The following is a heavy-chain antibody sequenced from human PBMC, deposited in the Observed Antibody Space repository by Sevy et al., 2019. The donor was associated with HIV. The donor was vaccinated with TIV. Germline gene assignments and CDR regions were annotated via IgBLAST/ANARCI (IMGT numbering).Heavy chain of an antibody. D-gene: IGHD2-15*01. J-gene: IGHJ6*02. CDR3: ARAGGGGYCSGGSCYSSYYYFYGMDV. V-gene: IGHV6-1*01. CDR2: TYYRSKWYN. CDR1: GDSVSSNSAA. Sequence: SQTLSLTCAISGDSVSSNSAAWNWIRQSPSRGLEWLGRTYYRSKWYNDYVVSVKSRITINPDTSNNQFSLQLNSVTPEDTAVYYCARAGGGGYCSGGSCYSSYYYFYGMDVWGQGTTVTVSS.